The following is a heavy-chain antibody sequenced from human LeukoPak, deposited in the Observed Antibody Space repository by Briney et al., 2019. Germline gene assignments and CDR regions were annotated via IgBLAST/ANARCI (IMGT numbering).Heavy chain of an antibody. CDR2: INPSGGST. CDR3: ARVGDYYDSSGYYWLAY. CDR1: GYTFTSYD. Sequence: GASVKVSCKASGYTFTSYDINWVRQAPGQGLEWMGIINPSGGSTSYAQKFQGRVTMTRDTSTSTVYMELSSLRSEDTAVYYCARVGDYYDSSGYYWLAYWGQGTLVTVSS. D-gene: IGHD3-22*01. J-gene: IGHJ4*02. V-gene: IGHV1-46*01.